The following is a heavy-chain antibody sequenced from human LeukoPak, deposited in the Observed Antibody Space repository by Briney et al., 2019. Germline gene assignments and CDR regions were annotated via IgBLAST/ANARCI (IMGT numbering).Heavy chain of an antibody. CDR1: GGSISSYY. V-gene: IGHV4-4*07. CDR2: IYTSGST. D-gene: IGHD4-4*01. J-gene: IGHJ6*02. Sequence: SETLSLTCTVSGGSISSYYWSWIRQPAGKGLEWIGRIYTSGSTNYNPSLKSRVTMSVDTSKNQFSLKLSSVTAADTAVYHCARSYSNSGYYYYGMDVWGQGTTVTVSS. CDR3: ARSYSNSGYYYYGMDV.